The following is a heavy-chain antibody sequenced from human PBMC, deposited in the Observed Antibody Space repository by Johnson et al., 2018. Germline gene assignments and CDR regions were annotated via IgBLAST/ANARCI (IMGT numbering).Heavy chain of an antibody. V-gene: IGHV1-69*09. J-gene: IGHJ6*04. CDR1: GGTFSSYT. CDR3: ASSSTIQGMDV. Sequence: VQLVESGAEVKKPGSSVKVSCKASGGTFSSYTISWVRQAPGQGLEWMGRIIPILGIANYAQKFQGRVTITADKSTSTAYMELSSRRSEDTAVYYCASSSTIQGMDVWGKGTTVTVSS. D-gene: IGHD2-2*01. CDR2: IIPILGIA.